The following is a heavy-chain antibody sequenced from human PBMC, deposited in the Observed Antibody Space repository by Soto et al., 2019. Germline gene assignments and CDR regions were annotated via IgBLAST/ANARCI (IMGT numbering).Heavy chain of an antibody. J-gene: IGHJ4*02. V-gene: IGHV3-7*03. Sequence: EVQLVESGGDLVQPGGSLRLSCVASGFTFSAYWMSWVRQAPGKGLEWVATIKNDGREKYYADAVRGRFTLSRDNTKSSFYLDLGGLRAEDPAIYYCARGSNQDYWGQGTLVAVSS. CDR1: GFTFSAYW. CDR3: ARGSNQDY. CDR2: IKNDGREK.